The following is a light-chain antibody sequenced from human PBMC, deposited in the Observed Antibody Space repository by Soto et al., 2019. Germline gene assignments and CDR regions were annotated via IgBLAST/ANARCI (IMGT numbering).Light chain of an antibody. CDR1: QSVTSTF. J-gene: IGKJ1*01. CDR2: GAS. V-gene: IGKV3-20*01. CDR3: QYSGSASGWT. Sequence: EIVLTQSPGTLSLSPGERATLSCRAGQSVTSTFLAWYQQKPGQAPRLLIYGASARATGIPDRFSGSGSGTDFTLSISRLEPEDFAVYYCQYSGSASGWTFGRGTKVDIK.